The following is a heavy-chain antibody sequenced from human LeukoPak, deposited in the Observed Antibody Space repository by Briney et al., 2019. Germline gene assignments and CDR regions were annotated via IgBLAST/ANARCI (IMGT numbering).Heavy chain of an antibody. J-gene: IGHJ4*02. D-gene: IGHD3-9*01. V-gene: IGHV3-48*04. CDR1: GFTFSSYS. CDR2: ISSSSSTI. CDR3: ATQMYYDILTGYYLVGYFDY. Sequence: GSLRLSCAASGFTFSSYSMNWVRQAPGKGLEWVSYISSSSSTIYYADSVKGRFTISRDNAKNSLYLQMNSLRAEDTAVNYCATQMYYDILTGYYLVGYFDYWGQGTLVTVSS.